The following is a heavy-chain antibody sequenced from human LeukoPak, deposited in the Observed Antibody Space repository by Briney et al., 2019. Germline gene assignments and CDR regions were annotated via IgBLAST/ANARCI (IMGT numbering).Heavy chain of an antibody. V-gene: IGHV4-59*01. J-gene: IGHJ6*02. Sequence: SETLSLTCTVSGGSISSYYWRWIRPPPGKGLEWIAYIYYSGSTNYNPSLKSRVTISVDTSKNQFSLKLSSVTAADTAVYYCARDKGTTLGKDLKYYYYGMDVWGQGTTVTVSS. CDR3: ARDKGTTLGKDLKYYYYGMDV. D-gene: IGHD4-11*01. CDR2: IYYSGST. CDR1: GGSISSYY.